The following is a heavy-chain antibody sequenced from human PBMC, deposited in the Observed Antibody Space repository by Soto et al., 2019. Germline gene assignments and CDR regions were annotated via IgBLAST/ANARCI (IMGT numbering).Heavy chain of an antibody. J-gene: IGHJ4*02. CDR1: GFTFSSYA. D-gene: IGHD6-19*01. CDR3: AKARRYTSARSY. CDR2: ISGSGGST. Sequence: EVQLLESGGGLVQPGGSLRLSCAASGFTFSSYAMSWFRQALGKGLEWFSAISGSGGSTYYADSVKGRFTISSDSSKTTLYLKMSSLRAADRAIYYCAKARRYTSARSYWGQGTLVTVSP. V-gene: IGHV3-23*01.